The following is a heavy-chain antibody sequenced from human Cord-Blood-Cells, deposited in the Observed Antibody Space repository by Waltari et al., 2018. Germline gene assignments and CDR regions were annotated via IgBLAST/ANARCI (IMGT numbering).Heavy chain of an antibody. CDR1: GYPFTGYY. Sequence: QVQLVQSGAEVKKPGASVKVSCKASGYPFTGYYMHWVRQAPGQGLEWMGWINPNSGGTNYAQKFQGRVTMTRDTSISTAYMELSRLRSDDTAVYYCARGGSLGIINSLSWYFDLWGRGTLVTVSS. V-gene: IGHV1-2*02. CDR3: ARGGSLGIINSLSWYFDL. J-gene: IGHJ2*01. CDR2: INPNSGGT. D-gene: IGHD3-16*01.